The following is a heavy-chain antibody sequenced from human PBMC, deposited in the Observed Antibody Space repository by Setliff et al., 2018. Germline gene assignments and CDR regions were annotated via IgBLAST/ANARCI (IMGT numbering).Heavy chain of an antibody. CDR3: ARAEVPDYWYFDL. J-gene: IGHJ2*01. CDR1: GFTFSSYG. CDR2: IRYNGNNK. V-gene: IGHV3-30*02. Sequence: PGGSLRLSCAASGFTFSSYGMHWVRQAPGKGLEWVAFIRYNGNNKYYADSVKGRFTISRDNSKNTLYLQMNSLRAEDTAVYYCARAEVPDYWYFDLWGRGTLVTVSS.